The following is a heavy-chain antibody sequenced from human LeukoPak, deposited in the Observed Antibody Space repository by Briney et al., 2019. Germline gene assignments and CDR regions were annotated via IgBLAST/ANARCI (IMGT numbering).Heavy chain of an antibody. D-gene: IGHD2-15*01. Sequence: RASVKVSCKASGGTFSSYAISWVRQAPGQGLEWMGGIIPVFGTANHAQKFQGRVTITADESTSTAYMELSSLRSEDTAVYYCARDRVVGLGIDNAFDIWGHGTMVTVSS. V-gene: IGHV1-69*01. CDR2: IIPVFGTA. J-gene: IGHJ3*02. CDR3: ARDRVVGLGIDNAFDI. CDR1: GGTFSSYA.